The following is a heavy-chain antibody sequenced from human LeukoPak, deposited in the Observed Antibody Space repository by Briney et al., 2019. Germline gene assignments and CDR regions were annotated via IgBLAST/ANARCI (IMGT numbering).Heavy chain of an antibody. J-gene: IGHJ4*02. Sequence: SGTLSLTCAVSGGSISSSNWWSWVRQPPGKGLEWIGEIYHSGSTNYNPSLKSRVTISVDTSKNQFSLKLNSVTAADTAVYYCARVGGENSGYRYYFDFWGQGTLVTVSS. CDR3: ARVGGENSGYRYYFDF. D-gene: IGHD5-18*01. CDR1: GGSISSSNW. V-gene: IGHV4-4*02. CDR2: IYHSGST.